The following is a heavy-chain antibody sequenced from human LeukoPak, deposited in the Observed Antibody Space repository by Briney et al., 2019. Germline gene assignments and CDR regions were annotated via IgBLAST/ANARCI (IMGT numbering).Heavy chain of an antibody. CDR2: ISYDGSNK. Sequence: GGSLTLSCAASGFTFSSYGMHWVRQAPGKGLEWVAVISYDGSNKYYADSVKGRFTISRDNSKNTLYLQMNSLRAEDTAVYYCAKDFKATTVTSWFDPWGQGTLVTVSS. J-gene: IGHJ5*02. V-gene: IGHV3-30*18. CDR3: AKDFKATTVTSWFDP. CDR1: GFTFSSYG. D-gene: IGHD4-17*01.